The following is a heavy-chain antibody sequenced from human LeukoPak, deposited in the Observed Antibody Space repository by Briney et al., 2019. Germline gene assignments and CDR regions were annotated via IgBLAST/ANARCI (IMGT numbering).Heavy chain of an antibody. D-gene: IGHD3-9*01. J-gene: IGHJ6*03. CDR1: GFTFRTYG. V-gene: IGHV3-48*04. CDR3: ASAYYDILTGYRHYYYYMDV. CDR2: INSNSDTV. Sequence: GGSLRLSCAASGFTFRTYGMNWVRQAPGKGLEWISYINSNSDTVHYSNSVEGRFTISRDNAKNSLYLQMNSLRAEDTAMYYCASAYYDILTGYRHYYYYMDVWGKGTTVTVSS.